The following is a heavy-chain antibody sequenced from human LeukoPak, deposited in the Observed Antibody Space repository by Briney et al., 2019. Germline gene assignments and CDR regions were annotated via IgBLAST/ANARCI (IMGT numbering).Heavy chain of an antibody. J-gene: IGHJ5*02. Sequence: SETLSLTCTVSGCSLSSYYWSGIRQSPGKGLEWIGYIYISGSTNYNPSLNSRVTISVDTSRSQFSLKLSSVTAADAAVYYCAGEDYNILTGSGDNWFDPWGQGTLVTVSS. CDR1: GCSLSSYY. D-gene: IGHD3-9*01. CDR2: IYISGST. V-gene: IGHV4-59*01. CDR3: AGEDYNILTGSGDNWFDP.